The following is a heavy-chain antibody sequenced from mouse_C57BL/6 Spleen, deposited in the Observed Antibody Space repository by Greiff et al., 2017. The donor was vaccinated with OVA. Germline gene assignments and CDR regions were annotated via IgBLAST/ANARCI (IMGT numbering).Heavy chain of an antibody. D-gene: IGHD2-3*01. J-gene: IGHJ4*01. CDR1: GYTFTSYT. Sequence: QVQLQQSGAELARPGASVKMSCKASGYTFTSYTMHWVKQRPGQGLEWIGYINPSSGYTKYNQKFKDKATLTADKSSSTAYMQLSSLTSEDSAVDYCARLGDGYYAMDYWGQGTSVTVSS. CDR3: ARLGDGYYAMDY. V-gene: IGHV1-4*01. CDR2: INPSSGYT.